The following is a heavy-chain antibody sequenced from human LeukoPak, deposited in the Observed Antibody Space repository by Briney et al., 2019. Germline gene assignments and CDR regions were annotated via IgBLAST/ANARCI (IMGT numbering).Heavy chain of an antibody. CDR3: ARGSVNYCSSTSCSGAFDI. V-gene: IGHV4-34*01. CDR1: GGSFSGYY. Sequence: PSETLSLTCAVYGGSFSGYYWSWIRQPPGKGLEWIGEINHSGSTNYNPSLKSRVTISVDTSKNQFSLKLSSVTAADMAVYYCARGSVNYCSSTSCSGAFDIWGQGTMVTVSS. J-gene: IGHJ3*02. D-gene: IGHD2-2*01. CDR2: INHSGST.